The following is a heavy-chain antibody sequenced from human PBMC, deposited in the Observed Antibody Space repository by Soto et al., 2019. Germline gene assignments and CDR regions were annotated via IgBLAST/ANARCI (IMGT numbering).Heavy chain of an antibody. CDR1: GGSISSGGYS. CDR3: ARVVGYDSSGYYYDYGMDV. J-gene: IGHJ6*02. D-gene: IGHD3-22*01. Sequence: TLSLTCAVSGGSISSGGYSWSWIRQPPGKGLEWIGYIYHSGSTYYNPSLKSRVTISVDRSKNQFSLKLSSVTAADTAVYYCARVVGYDSSGYYYDYGMDVWGQGTTVTVS. CDR2: IYHSGST. V-gene: IGHV4-30-2*01.